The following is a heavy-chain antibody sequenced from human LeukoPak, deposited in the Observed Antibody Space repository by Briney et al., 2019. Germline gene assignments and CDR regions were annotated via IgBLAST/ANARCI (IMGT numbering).Heavy chain of an antibody. D-gene: IGHD3-9*01. CDR1: GYTLTELS. V-gene: IGHV1-24*01. J-gene: IGHJ4*02. CDR2: FDPEDGET. Sequence: EASVKVSCKVSGYTLTELSMRWVRQAPGKGLEWMGGFDPEDGETIYAQKFQGRVTMTEDTSTDTAYVELSSLRSEDTAVYYCATDKRGRYFDWLLYYWGQGTLVTVSS. CDR3: ATDKRGRYFDWLLYY.